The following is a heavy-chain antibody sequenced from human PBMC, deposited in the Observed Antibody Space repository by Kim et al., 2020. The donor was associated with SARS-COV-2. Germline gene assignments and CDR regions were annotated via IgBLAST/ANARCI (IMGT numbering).Heavy chain of an antibody. D-gene: IGHD3-10*01. V-gene: IGHV3-74*01. Sequence: STTTYADSAKGRFTISRDNATNTLSLQMNFLGVEDTAIYYCGRDRGGRHDYWGQGTLVTVSS. J-gene: IGHJ4*02. CDR2: STT. CDR3: GRDRGGRHDY.